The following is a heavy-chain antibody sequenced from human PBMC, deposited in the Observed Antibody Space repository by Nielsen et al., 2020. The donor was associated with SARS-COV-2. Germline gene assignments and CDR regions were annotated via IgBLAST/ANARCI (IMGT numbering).Heavy chain of an antibody. J-gene: IGHJ5*02. D-gene: IGHD6-13*01. CDR1: GGSISSSSYY. CDR3: ARHDSSSWLTWFAP. Sequence: GSLRLSCTVSGGSISSSSYYWSWIRQPPGKGLEWIGYIYYSGSTNYNPSLKSRVTISVDTSKNQFSLKLSSVTAADTAVYYCARHDSSSWLTWFAPWGPGPLVPVSS. V-gene: IGHV4-61*05. CDR2: IYYSGST.